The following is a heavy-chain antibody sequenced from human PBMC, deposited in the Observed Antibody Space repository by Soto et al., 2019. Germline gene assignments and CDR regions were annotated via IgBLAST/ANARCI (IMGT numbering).Heavy chain of an antibody. Sequence: LGESLKISCKGSGYSFTSYWIGWVRQMPGKGLEWMGIIYPGDSDTRYSPSFQGQVTISADKSISTAYLQWSSLKASDTAMYYCARPPISSGSYYIDDYWGQGTLVTVSS. J-gene: IGHJ4*02. CDR1: GYSFTSYW. CDR2: IYPGDSDT. V-gene: IGHV5-51*01. D-gene: IGHD3-10*01. CDR3: ARPPISSGSYYIDDY.